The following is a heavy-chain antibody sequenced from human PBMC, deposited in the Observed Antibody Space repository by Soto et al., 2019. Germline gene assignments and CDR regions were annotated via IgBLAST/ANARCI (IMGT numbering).Heavy chain of an antibody. CDR1: GGSISSGGYY. Sequence: SETLSLTCTVSGGSISSGGYYWSWIRQHPGKGLEWIGYIYYSGSTNYNPSLKSRVTISVDTSKNQFSLKLSSVTAADSGVYYCARHPVLGATRQSWRPGTMLTVSS. CDR2: IYYSGST. J-gene: IGHJ4*03. D-gene: IGHD1-26*01. CDR3: ARHPVLGATRQS. V-gene: IGHV4-31*03.